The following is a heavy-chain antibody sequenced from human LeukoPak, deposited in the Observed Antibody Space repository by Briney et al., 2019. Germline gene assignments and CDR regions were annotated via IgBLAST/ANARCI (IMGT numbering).Heavy chain of an antibody. CDR1: GGSISTYY. J-gene: IGHJ5*02. D-gene: IGHD3-10*01. V-gene: IGHV4-39*07. CDR3: ARDPGYYYGSGTFDP. CDR2: IYYSGST. Sequence: PSETLSLTCTVSGGSISTYYWSWIRQPPGKGLEWIGSIYYSGSTYYNPSLKSRVTISVDTSKNQFSLKLSSVTAADTAVYYCARDPGYYYGSGTFDPWGQGTLVTVSS.